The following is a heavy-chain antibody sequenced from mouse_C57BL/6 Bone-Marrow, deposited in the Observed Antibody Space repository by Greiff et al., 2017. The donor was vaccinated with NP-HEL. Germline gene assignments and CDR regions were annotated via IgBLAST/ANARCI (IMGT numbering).Heavy chain of an antibody. CDR1: GFNIKDYY. Sequence: VQLQQSGAELVRPGASVKLSCTASGFNIKDYYMHWVKQRPEQGLEWIGRIDPEDGDTEYAPKFQDKATMTADTSSNTAYLQLSSLTSEDTAVYYCTTHYYGSPYYFDYWGQGTTLTVSS. J-gene: IGHJ2*01. CDR3: TTHYYGSPYYFDY. CDR2: IDPEDGDT. D-gene: IGHD1-1*01. V-gene: IGHV14-1*01.